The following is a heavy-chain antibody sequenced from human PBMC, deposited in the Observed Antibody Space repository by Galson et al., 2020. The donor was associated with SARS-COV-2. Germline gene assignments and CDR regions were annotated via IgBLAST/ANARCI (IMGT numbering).Heavy chain of an antibody. CDR2: IYSMGTT. CDR3: ARDIASGWPGVYYGMDV. J-gene: IGHJ6*02. Sequence: LSLTCTVSGGSVTASSNYWSWVRQPAGKGLEWLGRIYSMGTTNYNPSLKSRVTISVDDSGTQFSLRLTSVTAADTAIYYCARDIASGWPGVYYGMDVWGQGTTVTVSS. V-gene: IGHV4-61*02. D-gene: IGHD6-25*01. CDR1: GGSVTASSNY.